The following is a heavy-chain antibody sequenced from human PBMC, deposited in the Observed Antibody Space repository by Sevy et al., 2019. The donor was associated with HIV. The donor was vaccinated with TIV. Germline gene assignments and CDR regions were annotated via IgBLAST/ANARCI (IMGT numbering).Heavy chain of an antibody. CDR3: ARATYYYDRRAFDI. J-gene: IGHJ3*02. CDR2: ISAYNGNT. Sequence: ASVKVSCKASGYTFISYGISWVRQAPGQGLEWMGWISAYNGNTNYEQKLQGRVTMTTDTSTGTAYMELRSLRSDDTAVYYCARATYYYDRRAFDIWGQGTMVTVSS. CDR1: GYTFISYG. V-gene: IGHV1-18*01. D-gene: IGHD3-22*01.